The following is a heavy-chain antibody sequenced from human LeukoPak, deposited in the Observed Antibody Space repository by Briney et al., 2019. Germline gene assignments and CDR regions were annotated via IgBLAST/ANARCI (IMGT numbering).Heavy chain of an antibody. Sequence: ASVKVSCKASGYTFTSYGISWVRQAPGQGLEWMGWISACNGNTNYAQNLQGRVTMTTDTSTSTAYMEVRSLRSDDTAVYYCARGILRQWLGYWGQGTLVTVSS. J-gene: IGHJ4*02. CDR1: GYTFTSYG. D-gene: IGHD6-19*01. CDR3: ARGILRQWLGY. CDR2: ISACNGNT. V-gene: IGHV1-18*01.